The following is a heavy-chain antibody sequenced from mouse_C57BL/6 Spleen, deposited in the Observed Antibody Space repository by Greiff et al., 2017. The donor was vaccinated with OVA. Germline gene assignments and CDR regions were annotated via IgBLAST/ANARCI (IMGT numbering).Heavy chain of an antibody. D-gene: IGHD2-2*01. CDR2: IYPSDSDT. J-gene: IGHJ1*03. V-gene: IGHV1-74*01. Sequence: QVQLQQPGADLVKPGASVKVSCTASGYTFTSYWMHWVKQRPGQGLEWIGRIYPSDSDTNYNQKFKGKATLTVDNSSSTAYMQLSSLTSEDAEVYYCAMGDYGYDGDWYYDVWGTGTTVTVYS. CDR1: GYTFTSYW. CDR3: AMGDYGYDGDWYYDV.